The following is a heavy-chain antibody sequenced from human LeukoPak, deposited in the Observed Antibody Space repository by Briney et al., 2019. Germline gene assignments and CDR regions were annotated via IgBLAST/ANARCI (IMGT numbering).Heavy chain of an antibody. D-gene: IGHD3-10*01. CDR1: GFIFRSFG. J-gene: IGHJ4*02. CDR3: ATNMVRGVKGYFDY. V-gene: IGHV3-23*01. CDR2: ISTSGDKT. Sequence: GGSLRLSCAASGFIFRSFGMDWVRHTPGKGLEWVAGISTSGDKTFYADSVKGRFTISRDNSKNTLYLQMNSLRAEDTAVYYCATNMVRGVKGYFDYWGQGTLVTVSS.